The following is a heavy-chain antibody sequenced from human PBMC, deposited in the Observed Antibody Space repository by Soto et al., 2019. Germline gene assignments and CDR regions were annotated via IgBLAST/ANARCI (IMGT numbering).Heavy chain of an antibody. CDR2: TYQSGSA. J-gene: IGHJ6*02. V-gene: IGHV4-30-2*06. Sequence: WTWIRQSPGKGLEWIGYTYQSGSAYYNPSLKSRVTISVDRSKNQFSLNLTSVTAADTAVYYFARDYYGMDVWGQGTTVTVSS. CDR3: ARDYYGMDV.